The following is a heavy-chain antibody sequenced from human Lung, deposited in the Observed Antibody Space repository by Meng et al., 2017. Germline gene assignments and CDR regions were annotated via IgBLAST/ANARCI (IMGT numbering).Heavy chain of an antibody. CDR3: ARGPTTMAHDFDY. J-gene: IGHJ4*02. CDR1: GGSFSDYY. Sequence: DQQQQWDSGLLKPAEPLSLSCVVSGGSFSDYYWSWIRQPPGKGLEWIGEINHSGSTNYNPSLESRATISVDTSQNNLSLKLSSVTAADSAVYYCARGPTTMAHDFDYWGQGTLVTVSS. V-gene: IGHV4-34*01. D-gene: IGHD4-11*01. CDR2: INHSGST.